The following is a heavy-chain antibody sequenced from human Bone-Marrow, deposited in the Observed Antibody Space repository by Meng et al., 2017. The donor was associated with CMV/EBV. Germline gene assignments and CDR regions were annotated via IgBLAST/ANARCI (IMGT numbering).Heavy chain of an antibody. Sequence: ASVKVSCKTSGYTFTSYAMYWVRQAPGQRLEWMGWSNAGNGNTKYSQEFQGRVTITRDTSASTAYMELSSLRSEDMAVYYCARVEGYCSSTSCYGWFDPWGQGTLVTVSS. CDR2: SNAGNGNT. CDR1: GYTFTSYA. V-gene: IGHV1-3*02. J-gene: IGHJ5*02. D-gene: IGHD2-2*01. CDR3: ARVEGYCSSTSCYGWFDP.